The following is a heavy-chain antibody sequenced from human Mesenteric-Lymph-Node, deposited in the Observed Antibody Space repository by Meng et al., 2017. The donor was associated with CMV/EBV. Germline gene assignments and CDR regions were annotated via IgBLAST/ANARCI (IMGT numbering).Heavy chain of an antibody. Sequence: GGSLRLSCAASGFTFSRYWMSWVRQAPGKGLEWVANIKQDRSEKFYVDSVRGRFTISRDNAENSLYLQMNSLRAEDTAVYYCARGGIAARPVRNYGMDVWGQGTTVTVSS. CDR1: GFTFSRYW. D-gene: IGHD6-6*01. J-gene: IGHJ6*02. V-gene: IGHV3-7*01. CDR3: ARGGIAARPVRNYGMDV. CDR2: IKQDRSEK.